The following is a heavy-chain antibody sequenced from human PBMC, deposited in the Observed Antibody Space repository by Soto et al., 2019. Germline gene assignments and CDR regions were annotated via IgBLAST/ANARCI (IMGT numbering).Heavy chain of an antibody. J-gene: IGHJ5*02. V-gene: IGHV4-31*03. D-gene: IGHD3-10*01. Sequence: QVQLQESGPGLVKPSQTLSLTCTVSGGSISSGGYYWSWIRQHPGKGLEWIGYIYYSGSTYYNPSLRSRVTTSVDTSKNQFSLKLSSVTAADTAVYYCARGATMVRGVITHNWFDPWGQGTLVTVSS. CDR1: GGSISSGGYY. CDR2: IYYSGST. CDR3: ARGATMVRGVITHNWFDP.